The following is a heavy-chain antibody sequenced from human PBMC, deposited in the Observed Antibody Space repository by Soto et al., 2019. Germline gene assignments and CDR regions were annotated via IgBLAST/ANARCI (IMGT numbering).Heavy chain of an antibody. J-gene: IGHJ6*02. CDR2: IWYDGSNK. CDR1: GFTFSSYG. Sequence: QVQLVESGGGVVQPGRSLRLSCAASGFTFSSYGMHWVRQAPGKGLEWVAVIWYDGSNKYYADSVKGRFTISRDNSKNTLYLQMNSLRAEDTAVYYCATNQYSSSWYGPLHYYYYGMDVWGQGTTVTVSS. D-gene: IGHD6-13*01. CDR3: ATNQYSSSWYGPLHYYYYGMDV. V-gene: IGHV3-33*01.